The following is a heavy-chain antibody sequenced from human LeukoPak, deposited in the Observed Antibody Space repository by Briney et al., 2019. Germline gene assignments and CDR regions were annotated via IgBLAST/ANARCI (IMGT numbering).Heavy chain of an antibody. V-gene: IGHV3-30-3*01. CDR1: GFTFSSYA. D-gene: IGHD2-2*01. CDR3: ARDPDDSDCSSTSCYADLDY. CDR2: ISYDGSNK. Sequence: GRSLRLSCAASGFTFSSYAMHWVRQAPGKGLEWVAVISYDGSNKYYADSVKGRFTISRDNSKNTLYLQINSLRAEDTAVYYCARDPDDSDCSSTSCYADLDYWGQGTLVTVSS. J-gene: IGHJ4*02.